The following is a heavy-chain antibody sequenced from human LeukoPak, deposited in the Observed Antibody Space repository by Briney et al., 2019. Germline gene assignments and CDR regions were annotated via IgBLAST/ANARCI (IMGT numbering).Heavy chain of an antibody. CDR3: ARFSIAAAGGFDY. Sequence: PSETLSLTCTVSGGSISSGDYYWSWIRQPPGKGLEWIGYIYYSGSTYYNPSLKSRVTISVDTSKNQFSLKLSSVTAADTAVYYCARFSIAAAGGFDYWGQGTLVTVSS. CDR1: GGSISSGDYY. D-gene: IGHD6-13*01. J-gene: IGHJ4*02. CDR2: IYYSGST. V-gene: IGHV4-30-4*01.